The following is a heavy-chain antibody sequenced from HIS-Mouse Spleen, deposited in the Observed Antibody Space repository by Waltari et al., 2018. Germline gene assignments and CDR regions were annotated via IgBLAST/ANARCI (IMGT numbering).Heavy chain of an antibody. J-gene: IGHJ5*02. CDR1: GFALSSYG. V-gene: IGHV3-74*01. D-gene: IGHD6-6*01. CDR3: ARDLGYSSSSEVWFDP. CDR2: INSDGSST. Sequence: EVQLVESGGGLVQPGGSLRLSCAASGFALSSYGMPWVRQAPGKGLVWVSRINSDGSSTSYADSVKGRFTISRDNAKNTLYLQMNSLGAEDTAVYYCARDLGYSSSSEVWFDPWGQGTLVTVSS.